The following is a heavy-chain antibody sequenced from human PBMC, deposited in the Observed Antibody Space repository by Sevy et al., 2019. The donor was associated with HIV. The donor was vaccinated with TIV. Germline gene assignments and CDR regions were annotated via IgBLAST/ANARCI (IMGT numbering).Heavy chain of an antibody. J-gene: IGHJ5*02. CDR3: ATVGLGYYSGSSYYQGDWFDP. D-gene: IGHD2-15*01. Sequence: GESLKISCKVFGYSLSKLSMHWVRQAPGKGLEWMGSLDPGNGEITYAQTLQGRVTMTEDTSTDTAYMELSGLTSEDTATYYCATVGLGYYSGSSYYQGDWFDPWGQGTLVTAPQ. CDR2: LDPGNGEI. V-gene: IGHV1-24*01. CDR1: GYSLSKLS.